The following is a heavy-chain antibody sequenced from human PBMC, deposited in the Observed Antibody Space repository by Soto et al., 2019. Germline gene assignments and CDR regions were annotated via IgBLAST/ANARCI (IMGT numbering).Heavy chain of an antibody. CDR1: GGSISSSNW. V-gene: IGHV4-4*02. Sequence: QVQLQESGPGLVKPSGTLSLTCAVSGGSISSSNWWSRVRQPPGKGLEWIGESYHSGTTKYNPSRKSRVTISVDKSKNQFSLKLSSVTAADTAVYYCARVSGSYYYGMDVWGQGTTVTVSS. CDR3: ARVSGSYYYGMDV. J-gene: IGHJ6*02. CDR2: SYHSGTT.